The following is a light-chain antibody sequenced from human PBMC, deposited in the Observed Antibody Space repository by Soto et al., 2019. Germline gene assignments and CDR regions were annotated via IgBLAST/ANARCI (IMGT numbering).Light chain of an antibody. CDR3: QQSHSTPYT. Sequence: DIQLTQSPSSLSPSVGDRITLSCRASQSISRNLNWYQQMPGKAPSLLIYAARDLQSGVPGRFSGSGSGTEFNLTISSLQPEDLAIYYCQQSHSTPYTFGQGTKLEI. J-gene: IGKJ2*01. V-gene: IGKV1-39*01. CDR1: QSISRN. CDR2: AAR.